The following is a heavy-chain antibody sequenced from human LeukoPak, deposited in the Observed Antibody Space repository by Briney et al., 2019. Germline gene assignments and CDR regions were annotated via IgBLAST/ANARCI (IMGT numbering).Heavy chain of an antibody. CDR2: INHSGST. Sequence: SETLSLTCAVYGGSFSGYYWSWLRQPPGKGLEWIGEINHSGSTNYNPSLKSRVTISVDTSKNQFSLKLSSVTAADTAVYYCARSHSVTYYYGSGSYQGDYWGQGTLVTVSS. D-gene: IGHD3-10*01. CDR1: GGSFSGYY. CDR3: ARSHSVTYYYGSGSYQGDY. J-gene: IGHJ4*02. V-gene: IGHV4-34*01.